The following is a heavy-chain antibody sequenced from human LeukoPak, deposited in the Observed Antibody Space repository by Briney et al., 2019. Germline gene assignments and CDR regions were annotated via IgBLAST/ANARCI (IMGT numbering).Heavy chain of an antibody. Sequence: GASVKVACKASGYTFTSYGISWVRQAPGQGLEWMGWISAYNGNTNYAQKLQGRVTMTTDTSTSTAYMELRSLRSDDTAVYYCARSPRVVVVITTSVGNWFDPWGQGTLVTVSS. J-gene: IGHJ5*02. V-gene: IGHV1-18*01. CDR2: ISAYNGNT. CDR1: GYTFTSYG. CDR3: ARSPRVVVVITTSVGNWFDP. D-gene: IGHD3-22*01.